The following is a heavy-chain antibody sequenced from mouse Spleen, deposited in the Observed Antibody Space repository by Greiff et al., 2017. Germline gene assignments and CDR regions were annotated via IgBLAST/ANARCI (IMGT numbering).Heavy chain of an antibody. Sequence: QVQLQQPGAELVRPGASVKLSCKASGYTFTSYWMHWVKQRPGQGLEWIGAIDPSDSYTNYNQKFKGKATLTVDKSSSTAYMQLSSLTSEDSAVYYCARSQTGTAAWFAYWGQGTLVTVSA. CDR2: IDPSDSYT. CDR3: ARSQTGTAAWFAY. D-gene: IGHD4-1*01. V-gene: IGHV1-69*02. J-gene: IGHJ3*01. CDR1: GYTFTSYW.